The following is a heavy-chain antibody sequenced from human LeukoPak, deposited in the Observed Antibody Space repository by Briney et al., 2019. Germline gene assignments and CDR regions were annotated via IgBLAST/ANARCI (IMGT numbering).Heavy chain of an antibody. CDR3: ARDGYCSGGSCYAFDP. Sequence: GSLRLSCAASGFTFSSYWMSWVRQAPGKGLEWVANIKQDGSEKYYVDSVKGRFTISRDNAKNSLYLQMNSLRAEDTAVYYCARDGYCSGGSCYAFDPWGQGTLVTVSS. CDR2: IKQDGSEK. V-gene: IGHV3-7*01. J-gene: IGHJ5*02. D-gene: IGHD2-15*01. CDR1: GFTFSSYW.